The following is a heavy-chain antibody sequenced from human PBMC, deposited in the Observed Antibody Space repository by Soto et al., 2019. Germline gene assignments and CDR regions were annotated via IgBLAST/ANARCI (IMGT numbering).Heavy chain of an antibody. J-gene: IGHJ4*02. CDR2: NRNKANSYTT. V-gene: IGHV3-72*01. Sequence: EVQLVESGGGLVQRGGSLRLSFAVSGLTFRDHYMDWVRQAPGKGLEWVGRNRNKANSYTTEYAASVKGRFTISRDDSKNSLFLQMNSLKAEDTAVYYCARVSSPPVLALDYWGQGTLVTVSS. CDR3: ARVSSPPVLALDY. CDR1: GLTFRDHY. D-gene: IGHD2-15*01.